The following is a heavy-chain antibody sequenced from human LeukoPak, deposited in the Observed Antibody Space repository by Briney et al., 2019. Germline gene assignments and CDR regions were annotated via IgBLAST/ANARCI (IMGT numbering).Heavy chain of an antibody. D-gene: IGHD3-10*01. J-gene: IGHJ6*03. CDR3: ARVRVPGSRAYYYYYMDV. CDR2: TIPIFGTA. CDR1: GGTFSSYA. V-gene: IGHV1-69*05. Sequence: ASVKVSCKASGGTFSSYAISWVRQAPGQGLEWMGGTIPIFGTANYAQKFQGRVTITTDESTSTAYMELSSLRSEDTAVYYCARVRVPGSRAYYYYYMDVWGKGTTVTVSS.